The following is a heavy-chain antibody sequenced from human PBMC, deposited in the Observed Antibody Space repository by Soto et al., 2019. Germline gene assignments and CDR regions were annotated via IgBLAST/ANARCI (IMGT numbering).Heavy chain of an antibody. J-gene: IGHJ6*02. CDR2: IIPRSAKS. CDR3: AREGRSGTFYYYYGMDV. D-gene: IGHD3-10*01. V-gene: IGHV1-69*13. Sequence: EASVKVSCKASGFTFTNCAVQWMRQAPGRGLEWVGGIIPRSAKSNYAQKFEGRVTITADESTSTAYMELSSLRSEDTAVYYCAREGRSGTFYYYYGMDVWGQGTTVTVSS. CDR1: GFTFTNCA.